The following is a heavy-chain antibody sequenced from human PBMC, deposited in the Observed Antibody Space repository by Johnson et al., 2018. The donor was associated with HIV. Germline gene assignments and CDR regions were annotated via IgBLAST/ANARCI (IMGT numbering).Heavy chain of an antibody. CDR1: GFTFSHYG. CDR2: IYSGGST. V-gene: IGHV3-NL1*01. Sequence: QVQLVESGGGVVQPGGSLRLSCAASGFTFSHYGMHWVRQAPGKGLEWVSVIYSGGSTYYADSVKGRFTISRDNSKNTLYLQMNSLRAEDTAVYYCARDLGVATAKVNAFDIWGQGTMVTVSS. CDR3: ARDLGVATAKVNAFDI. D-gene: IGHD5-12*01. J-gene: IGHJ3*02.